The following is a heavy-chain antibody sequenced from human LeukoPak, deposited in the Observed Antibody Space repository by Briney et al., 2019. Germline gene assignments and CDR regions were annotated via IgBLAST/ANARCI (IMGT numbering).Heavy chain of an antibody. V-gene: IGHV3-53*01. CDR3: ARESEAAAGTMGRGSGYFDY. D-gene: IGHD6-13*01. J-gene: IGHJ4*02. CDR1: GFTVSSNY. Sequence: PGGSLRLSCAASGFTVSSNYMSWVRQAPGKGLEWVSVIYSGGSTYYADSVKGRFTISRDNSKNTLYLQMNSLRAEDTAVYYCARESEAAAGTMGRGSGYFDYWGQGTLVTVSS. CDR2: IYSGGST.